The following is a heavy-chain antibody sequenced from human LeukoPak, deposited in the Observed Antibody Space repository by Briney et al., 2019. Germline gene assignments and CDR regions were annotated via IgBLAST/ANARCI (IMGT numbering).Heavy chain of an antibody. CDR3: TTWGLSSGYTHDH. CDR1: SFTFTNAR. D-gene: IGHD3-22*01. V-gene: IGHV3-15*01. J-gene: IGHJ4*02. Sequence: GGSLRLSCAASSFTFTNARMTWVPQAPGKGLEWVGRIKSKTNAGTTDYAAPVKGRFTISRDDSKNTLYLQMNSLKTEDTAVYYCTTWGLSSGYTHDHWGQGTLVTVSS. CDR2: IKSKTNAGTT.